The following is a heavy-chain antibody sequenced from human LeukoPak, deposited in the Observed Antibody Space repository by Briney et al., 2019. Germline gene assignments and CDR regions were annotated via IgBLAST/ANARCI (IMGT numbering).Heavy chain of an antibody. D-gene: IGHD3-22*01. CDR1: GGTFTSYG. CDR3: ARDLGITMIVATNNYYFDY. Sequence: ASVKVSCKASGGTFTSYGISWVRQAPGQGLEWMGWISAYNGNTNYAQKLQGRVTMTTDTSTSTAYMELRSLRSDDTAVYYCARDLGITMIVATNNYYFDYWGQGTLVTVSS. CDR2: ISAYNGNT. J-gene: IGHJ4*02. V-gene: IGHV1-18*01.